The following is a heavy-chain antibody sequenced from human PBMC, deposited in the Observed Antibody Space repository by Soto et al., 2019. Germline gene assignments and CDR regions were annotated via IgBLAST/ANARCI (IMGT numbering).Heavy chain of an antibody. CDR3: AREGSYSAYNFAHEIQLWSVDF. Sequence: WETLSLTCTVSGGSINTFYWSWVRQPAGKGLEWIGRIFSSGSTSFNPSLESRVAMSVDTSKNHFSLNLSSVTAADMAGYYCAREGSYSAYNFAHEIQLWSVDFWGQGALVTVSS. CDR2: IFSSGST. CDR1: GGSINTFY. D-gene: IGHD5-12*01. J-gene: IGHJ4*02. V-gene: IGHV4-4*07.